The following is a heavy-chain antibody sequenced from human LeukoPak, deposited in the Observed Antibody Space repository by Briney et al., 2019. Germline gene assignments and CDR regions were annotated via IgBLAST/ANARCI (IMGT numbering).Heavy chain of an antibody. CDR3: ARHSNDYGEQSEPGLDYYYMDV. V-gene: IGHV5-51*01. J-gene: IGHJ6*03. Sequence: GESLKISCKGSGYSFTSYWIGWVRQMPGKGLEWMGIIYPGDSDTRYSPSFQGQVTISADKSISTAYLQWSSLKASDTAMYYCARHSNDYGEQSEPGLDYYYMDVWGKGTTVTISS. CDR2: IYPGDSDT. CDR1: GYSFTSYW. D-gene: IGHD4-17*01.